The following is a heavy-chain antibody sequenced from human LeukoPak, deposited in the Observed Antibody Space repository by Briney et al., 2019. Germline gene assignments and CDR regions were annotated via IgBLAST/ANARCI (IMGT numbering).Heavy chain of an antibody. Sequence: GGSLRLYCAASGLTFSTYWMHWVRQAPGKGLVWVSRINSDGSITNYADSVRGRFTISRDNAKNTLYLQMNSLRTEDTAVYYCARDGVGVDVWGKGTTVTVSS. J-gene: IGHJ6*04. V-gene: IGHV3-74*01. CDR3: ARDGVGVDV. CDR1: GLTFSTYW. D-gene: IGHD3-3*01. CDR2: INSDGSIT.